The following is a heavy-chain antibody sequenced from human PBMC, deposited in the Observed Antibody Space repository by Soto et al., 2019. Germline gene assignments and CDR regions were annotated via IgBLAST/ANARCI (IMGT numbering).Heavy chain of an antibody. J-gene: IGHJ6*02. CDR1: GGTFSSYA. CDR2: IIPIFGTA. CDR3: ASRGTTHYDILTGPPSYYGMDV. Sequence: SVKVSCKASGGTFSSYAISWVRQAPGQGLEWMGGIIPIFGTANYAQKFQGRVTITADESTSTAYMELSSLRSEDTAVYYCASRGTTHYDILTGPPSYYGMDVWGQGTTVTSP. V-gene: IGHV1-69*13. D-gene: IGHD3-9*01.